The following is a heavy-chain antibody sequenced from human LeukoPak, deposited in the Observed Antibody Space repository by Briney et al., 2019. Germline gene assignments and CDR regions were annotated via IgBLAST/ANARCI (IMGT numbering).Heavy chain of an antibody. V-gene: IGHV4-31*03. Sequence: SETLSLTCTVSGGSISSGGYYWSWIRQHPGKGLEWIGYIYYSGSTYYNPSLKSRVTISVDTSKNQFSLKLSSVTAADTAVYYCARDHYYDSSGYSGRLKNWFDPWGQGTLVTVSS. J-gene: IGHJ5*02. CDR3: ARDHYYDSSGYSGRLKNWFDP. CDR1: GGSISSGGYY. CDR2: IYYSGST. D-gene: IGHD3-22*01.